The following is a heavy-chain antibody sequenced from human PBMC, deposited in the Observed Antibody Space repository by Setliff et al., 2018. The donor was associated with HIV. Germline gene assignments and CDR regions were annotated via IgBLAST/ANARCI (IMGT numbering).Heavy chain of an antibody. CDR1: GYTFTSYY. CDR3: ARGVTLVRGGRGDI. CDR2: INPSGGST. J-gene: IGHJ3*02. Sequence: ASVKVSCKASGYTFTSYYIHWVRQAPGQGLEWMGRINPSGGSTSYAQKFQGRVTITADESTSTAYMELSSLRSEDTAVYYCARGVTLVRGGRGDIWGQGTMVTVSS. V-gene: IGHV1-46*01. D-gene: IGHD3-10*01.